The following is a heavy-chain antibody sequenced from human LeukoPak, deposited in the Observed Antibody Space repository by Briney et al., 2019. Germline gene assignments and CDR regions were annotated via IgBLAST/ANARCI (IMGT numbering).Heavy chain of an antibody. D-gene: IGHD7-27*01. J-gene: IGHJ4*02. Sequence: TLSLTCTVSGGSISSGSYYWSWIRQPAGKGLEWIGRIYTSGSTNYNPSLKSRVTISVDTSKNQFSLKLSSVTAADTAVYYCARDSGYWGSYYFDYWGQGTLVTVSS. CDR1: GGSISSGSYY. CDR3: ARDSGYWGSYYFDY. CDR2: IYTSGST. V-gene: IGHV4-61*02.